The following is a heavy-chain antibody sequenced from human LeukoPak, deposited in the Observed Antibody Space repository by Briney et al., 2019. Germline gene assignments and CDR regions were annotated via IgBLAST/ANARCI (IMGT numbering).Heavy chain of an antibody. CDR3: ARVPPRFDRSGYLLRAFDI. D-gene: IGHD3-22*01. Sequence: PSETLSLTCTVYGGSFNGYYWTWIRQPPGMGLEWIGEINHSGSTNYNPSLKSRVTISVDTSKKQFSLNLSSVTAADTAVYYCARVPPRFDRSGYLLRAFDIWGEGTMVIVSS. V-gene: IGHV4-34*01. J-gene: IGHJ3*02. CDR2: INHSGST. CDR1: GGSFNGYY.